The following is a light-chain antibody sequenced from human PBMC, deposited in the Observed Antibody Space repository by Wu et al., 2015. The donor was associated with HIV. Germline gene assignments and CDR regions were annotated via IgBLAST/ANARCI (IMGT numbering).Light chain of an antibody. CDR1: QSVSSNY. CDR2: AAS. J-gene: IGKJ1*01. V-gene: IGKV3-20*01. CDR3: QQCDTSLAWT. Sequence: EIVLTQSPGTLSLSPGERATLSCRASQSVSSNYSAWYQQKPGQAPRLLIYAASSRATGIPDRFSGSGSGTDFTLTISRLEPEDFAVYYCQQCDTSLAWTFGQGTKVEIK.